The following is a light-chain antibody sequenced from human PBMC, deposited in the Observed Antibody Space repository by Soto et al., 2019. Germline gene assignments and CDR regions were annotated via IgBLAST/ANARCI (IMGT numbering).Light chain of an antibody. CDR2: GAS. J-gene: IGKJ4*01. Sequence: DIQMTQSPSSLSASVGDRVTITCRASQSISSFLNWYQQKPGKAPKLLIYGASSLQSGVPSRFSGSGSGTDFILTISSLQPEDFATYYCQQSYSAGLTFGGGTKVEIK. CDR1: QSISSF. V-gene: IGKV1-39*01. CDR3: QQSYSAGLT.